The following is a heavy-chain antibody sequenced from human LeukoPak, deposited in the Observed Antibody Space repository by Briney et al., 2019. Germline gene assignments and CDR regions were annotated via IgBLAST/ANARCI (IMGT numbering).Heavy chain of an antibody. Sequence: ASVKVSCKVSGHILTELSMHWVRQAPGQGLEWMGSFDSEDADTIYAHKFQGRVTMTEDTSTDTAYMELSSLRSEDTAVYYCAIDLHLFRTRPDFDFWGQGTLVTVSS. D-gene: IGHD3-10*01. CDR2: FDSEDADT. J-gene: IGHJ4*02. V-gene: IGHV1-24*01. CDR3: AIDLHLFRTRPDFDF. CDR1: GHILTELS.